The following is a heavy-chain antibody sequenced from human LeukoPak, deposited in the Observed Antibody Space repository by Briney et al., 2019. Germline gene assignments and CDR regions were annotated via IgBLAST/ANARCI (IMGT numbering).Heavy chain of an antibody. Sequence: SVKVSCKASGGTFSSYAISWVRQAPGQGLEWMGRIIPILGIANYAQKFQGRVTITADKSTSTAYMELSSLRSEDTAVYYCATSYSRYSSGYYYLLDYWGQGTLVTVSS. D-gene: IGHD3-22*01. CDR2: IIPILGIA. V-gene: IGHV1-69*04. J-gene: IGHJ4*02. CDR3: ATSYSRYSSGYYYLLDY. CDR1: GGTFSSYA.